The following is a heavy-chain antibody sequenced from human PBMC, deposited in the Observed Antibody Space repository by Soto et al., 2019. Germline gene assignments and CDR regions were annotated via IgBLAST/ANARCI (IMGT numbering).Heavy chain of an antibody. V-gene: IGHV1-69*12. CDR2: IIPIFGTA. D-gene: IGHD5-12*01. CDR3: ARDSPSGYDRNYYYYGMDV. Sequence: QVQLVQSGAEVKKPGSSVKVSCKASGGTFSSYAISWVRQAPGQGLEWMGGIIPIFGTANYAQKFQGRVTITADESTSTAYIELSSLRSEDTAVYYFARDSPSGYDRNYYYYGMDVWGQGTTVTVSS. J-gene: IGHJ6*02. CDR1: GGTFSSYA.